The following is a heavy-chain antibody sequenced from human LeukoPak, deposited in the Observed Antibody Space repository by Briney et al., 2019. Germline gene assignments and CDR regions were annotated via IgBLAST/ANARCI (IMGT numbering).Heavy chain of an antibody. CDR1: GYSFTGYY. J-gene: IGHJ6*03. CDR2: INPNSGVT. CDR3: APGYNYGPRYMDV. V-gene: IGHV1-2*02. Sequence: ASXXVSCKASGYSFTGYYIHWVRQAPGQGREWMGWINPNSGVTNYVQKFQGRVTLNRDTDIKTDYMEVRSLRSDDTAVYYCAPGYNYGPRYMDVWGKGTTVTVSS. D-gene: IGHD5-18*01.